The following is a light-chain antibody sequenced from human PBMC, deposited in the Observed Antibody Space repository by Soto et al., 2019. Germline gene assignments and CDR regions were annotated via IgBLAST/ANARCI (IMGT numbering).Light chain of an antibody. CDR2: GAS. CDR3: QQYGSSPPIT. J-gene: IGKJ5*01. CDR1: HSVSRDN. Sequence: ENVFTQSPGTLSLSPGERATLSCRASHSVSRDNLGWYQQKPGQAPRLLIYGASSRATGIPDRFSGSGSGTDFTLTISRLEPEDFAVYYCQQYGSSPPITFGQGTLLAI. V-gene: IGKV3-20*01.